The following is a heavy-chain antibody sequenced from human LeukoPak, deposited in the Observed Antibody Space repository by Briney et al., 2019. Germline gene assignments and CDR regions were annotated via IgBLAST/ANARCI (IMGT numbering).Heavy chain of an antibody. CDR2: ISSSSSYI. CDR1: GFTFSSYS. J-gene: IGHJ5*02. CDR3: ARDMPTSWNWFDP. V-gene: IGHV3-21*01. Sequence: KTGGSLRLSCAASGFTFSSYSMNWVRQAPGKGLEWVSSISSSSSYIYYADSVKGRFTISRDNAKNSLYLQMNSLRAEDTAVYYCARDMPTSWNWFDPWGQGTLVTVSS. D-gene: IGHD2-2*01.